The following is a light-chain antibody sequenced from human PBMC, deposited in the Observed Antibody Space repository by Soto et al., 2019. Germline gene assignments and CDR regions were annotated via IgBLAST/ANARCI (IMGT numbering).Light chain of an antibody. J-gene: IGKJ1*01. CDR1: QIVGYW. Sequence: IQMTQSPSTLSASVGDRVTITCRASQIVGYWLAWYQQKPGKAPQFLIYDASNLHDGVPSRFSGSGSATELTLTISGMQHDDFASYYCQQYYSSWTCGQGTKV. CDR2: DAS. V-gene: IGKV1-5*01. CDR3: QQYYSSWT.